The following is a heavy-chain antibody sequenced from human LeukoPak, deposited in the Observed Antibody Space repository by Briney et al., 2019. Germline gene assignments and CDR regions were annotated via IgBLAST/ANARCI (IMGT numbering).Heavy chain of an antibody. V-gene: IGHV4-59*08. J-gene: IGHJ4*02. CDR3: ARRRYSSAWSVVDY. CDR1: GGSISTYY. Sequence: SETLSLNCTVSGGSISTYYWSWIRQPPGKGLEWIGNIYYSGSTNYNPSLKSRVTISVDTSKNQFSLKLTAVTAADTAVYYCARRRYSSAWSVVDYWGQGTLVTVSS. CDR2: IYYSGST. D-gene: IGHD6-19*01.